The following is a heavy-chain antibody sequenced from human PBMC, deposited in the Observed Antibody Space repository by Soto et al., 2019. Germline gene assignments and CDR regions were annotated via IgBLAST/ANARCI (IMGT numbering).Heavy chain of an antibody. V-gene: IGHV4-4*02. CDR3: ATYDFWSGLFDY. J-gene: IGHJ4*02. Sequence: QVQLLESGPGLVKPSGTLSLTCAVSRAFITDAKWWSWVRQAPGKGLEWIGEIYHTGSTSYNPSLTSRVTISVDKSNNQFLLKLRPVTAADTAVYYCATYDFWSGLFDYWGQGILVTVSP. CDR1: RAFITDAKW. CDR2: IYHTGST. D-gene: IGHD3-3*01.